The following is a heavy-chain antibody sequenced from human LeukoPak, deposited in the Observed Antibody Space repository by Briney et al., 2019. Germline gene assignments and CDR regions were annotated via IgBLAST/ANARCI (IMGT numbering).Heavy chain of an antibody. D-gene: IGHD5-18*01. CDR2: ISYDGSNK. CDR3: AITKGDTS. Sequence: GRSLRLSCAASGFTFSSYGMHWVRQAPGKGLEWVAVISYDGSNKYYADSVKGRFTISRDNSKNTLYLQMNSLRAEDTAVYYCAITKGDTSWGQGTLVTVSS. V-gene: IGHV3-30*03. CDR1: GFTFSSYG. J-gene: IGHJ4*02.